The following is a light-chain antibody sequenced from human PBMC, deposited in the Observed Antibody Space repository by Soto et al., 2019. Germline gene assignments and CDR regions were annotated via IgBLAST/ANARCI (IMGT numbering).Light chain of an antibody. Sequence: DIVMTQSPGSLSVSPGERATLSCKASQSVSSNLAWYQQKHGQAPRLVIYGASTRATGISVRFSGSGSGTEFILIISSLQSEDSAVYYCQQYYVLPLTFGPGTKVDIK. CDR1: QSVSSN. V-gene: IGKV3-15*01. CDR3: QQYYVLPLT. CDR2: GAS. J-gene: IGKJ3*01.